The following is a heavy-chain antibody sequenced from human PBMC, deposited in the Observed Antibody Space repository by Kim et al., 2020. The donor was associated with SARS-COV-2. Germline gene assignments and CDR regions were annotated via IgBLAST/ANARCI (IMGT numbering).Heavy chain of an antibody. Sequence: AAPVKGRFTISRDDSKNTLYLQMNSLKTEDTAVYYCTTDPSYYYGSGRNYWGQGTLVTVSS. D-gene: IGHD3-10*01. V-gene: IGHV3-15*01. J-gene: IGHJ4*02. CDR3: TTDPSYYYGSGRNY.